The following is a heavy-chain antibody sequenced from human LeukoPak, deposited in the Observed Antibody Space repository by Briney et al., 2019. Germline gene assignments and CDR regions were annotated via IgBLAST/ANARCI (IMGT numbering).Heavy chain of an antibody. CDR2: ISGSGGST. V-gene: IGHV3-23*01. D-gene: IGHD2-2*01. CDR1: GFTFSSYA. Sequence: GGSLRLSCAASGFTFSSYAMSWVRQAPGKGLEWVSAISGSGGSTYYADSVKGRFTISRDNSKNTLYLQMNSLRAEDTAVYYCAKDPGPPTVSSTSYEGSLWGQGTLVTVSS. CDR3: AKDPGPPTVSSTSYEGSL. J-gene: IGHJ4*02.